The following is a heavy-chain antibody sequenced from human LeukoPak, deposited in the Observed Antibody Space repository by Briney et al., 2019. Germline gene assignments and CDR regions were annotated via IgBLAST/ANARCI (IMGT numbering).Heavy chain of an antibody. D-gene: IGHD6-6*01. J-gene: IGHJ4*02. CDR3: ARESVPAVAARRGLNY. Sequence: ASVKVSCKASTYTFTGYYLHWVRQAPGQGLEWMGWINPNSGDTNYAQKFQGRVTMTRDTSISTVYMEMSRLRSDDTAVYYCARESVPAVAARRGLNYWGQGTLVAVSS. V-gene: IGHV1-2*02. CDR1: TYTFTGYY. CDR2: INPNSGDT.